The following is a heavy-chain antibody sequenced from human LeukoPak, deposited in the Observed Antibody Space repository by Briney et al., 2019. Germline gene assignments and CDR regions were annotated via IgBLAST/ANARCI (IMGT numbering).Heavy chain of an antibody. Sequence: ETLSLTCTVSGGSISSYYWSWIRQPPGKGLEWVSAISGGGGNTYYADSVKGRFTISRDNSKNNIYLQMNSLRAEDTALYYCAKGPLIEVAGTTWDYWGQGTLVTVSS. CDR2: ISGGGGNT. CDR3: AKGPLIEVAGTTWDY. J-gene: IGHJ4*02. D-gene: IGHD6-19*01. V-gene: IGHV3-23*01. CDR1: GGSISSYY.